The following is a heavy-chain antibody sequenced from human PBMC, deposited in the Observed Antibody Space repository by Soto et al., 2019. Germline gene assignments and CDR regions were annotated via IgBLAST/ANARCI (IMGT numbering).Heavy chain of an antibody. V-gene: IGHV1-46*03. D-gene: IGHD3-9*01. CDR3: ASNILTGSQYYFDY. CDR1: GKTFTIYY. J-gene: IGHJ4*02. CDR2: INPSGGST. Sequence: SRSAYGKTFTIYYMHRIRQAPGQGLEWMGIINPSGGSTSYAQKFQGRVTMTRDTSTSTVYMELSSLRSEDTAVYYCASNILTGSQYYFDYWGQGTLVTVSS.